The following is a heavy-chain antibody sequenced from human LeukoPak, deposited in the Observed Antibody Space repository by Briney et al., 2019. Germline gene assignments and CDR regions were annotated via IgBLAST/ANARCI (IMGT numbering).Heavy chain of an antibody. D-gene: IGHD6-6*01. CDR2: IYYRGST. CDR1: GGSINSHY. J-gene: IGHJ4*02. CDR3: ARSAAGRRTYSYYFDY. V-gene: IGHV4-59*11. Sequence: SETLSLTCTVSGGSINSHYWSWLRQPPGKGLEWIGYIYYRGSTNYNPSLKSRVTISVDTSKNQFSLKLSSVTPADTTVYYCARSAAGRRTYSYYFDYWGQGTLVTVSS.